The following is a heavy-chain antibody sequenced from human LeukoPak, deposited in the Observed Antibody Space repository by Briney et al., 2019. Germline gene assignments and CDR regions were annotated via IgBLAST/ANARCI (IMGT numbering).Heavy chain of an antibody. D-gene: IGHD1-26*01. V-gene: IGHV4-39*01. CDR1: GGSIGSFDYY. J-gene: IGHJ4*02. CDR3: ARVRVGATRTFDC. Sequence: SETLSLTCTVSGGSIGSFDYYWGWIRQPPGKGLEWIGSISYIGSTYHNPSLKSRVTISVDTSKNQFSLKLSSVTAADTAVYYCARVRVGATRTFDCWGQGTLVTVSS. CDR2: ISYIGST.